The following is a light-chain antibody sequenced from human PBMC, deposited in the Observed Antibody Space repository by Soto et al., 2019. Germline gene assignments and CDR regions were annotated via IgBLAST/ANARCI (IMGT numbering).Light chain of an antibody. CDR1: QSIGIW. CDR2: DAS. Sequence: DIQLTQSPSTLSASVGDRITITCRASQSIGIWLAWYQHRPGEGPKLLIHDASSLESGVPSRFSGSGSATEFSLTISSLESGDSGTYHCQQYATYAPSTFGQGTKVEIK. CDR3: QQYATYAPST. V-gene: IGKV1-5*01. J-gene: IGKJ1*01.